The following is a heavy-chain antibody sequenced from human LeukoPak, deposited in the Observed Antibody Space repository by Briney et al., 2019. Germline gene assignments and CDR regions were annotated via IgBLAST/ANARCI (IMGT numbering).Heavy chain of an antibody. CDR1: GYTFSSYY. J-gene: IGHJ5*02. Sequence: VASVKVSCKTSGYTFSSYYIHWVRRAPGQGLEWMGIINPSGGRTNYAQKFQGRVTMTRDMSTSTVYMELSSLRSEDTAVYYCAREAVTIFALVRTQTTKRPHRFDPWGQGTLVTVSS. CDR2: INPSGGRT. V-gene: IGHV1-46*01. CDR3: AREAVTIFALVRTQTTKRPHRFDP. D-gene: IGHD3-3*01.